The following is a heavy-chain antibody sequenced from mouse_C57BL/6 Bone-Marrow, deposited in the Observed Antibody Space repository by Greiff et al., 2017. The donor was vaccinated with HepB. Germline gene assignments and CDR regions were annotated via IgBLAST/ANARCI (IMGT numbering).Heavy chain of an antibody. Sequence: QVQLKQPGAELVRPGTSVKLSCKASGYTFTSYWMHWVKQRPGQGLEWIGVIDPSDSYTNYNQKFKGKATLTVDTSSSTAYMQLSSLTSEDSAVYYCARWGFTTVVAPTFYFDYWGQGTTLTVSS. CDR1: GYTFTSYW. V-gene: IGHV1-59*01. CDR3: ARWGFTTVVAPTFYFDY. J-gene: IGHJ2*01. CDR2: IDPSDSYT. D-gene: IGHD1-1*01.